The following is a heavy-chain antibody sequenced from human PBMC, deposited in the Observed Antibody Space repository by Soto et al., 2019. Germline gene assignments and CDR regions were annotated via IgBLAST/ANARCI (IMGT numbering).Heavy chain of an antibody. V-gene: IGHV4-30-4*08. Sequence: QVQLQQSGPGLVKPSQTLSLTCTVSGGSISYKYYHWTWIRQSPGKGLEWIGYIHYSGSIIYNPSFKSRVTISVDTSKNQFSLQLSAETAADTAVYFCAREDDGGDRDYYGLDVWGQGTTVTVSS. CDR3: AREDDGGDRDYYGLDV. D-gene: IGHD2-21*02. CDR2: IHYSGSI. CDR1: GGSISYKYYH. J-gene: IGHJ6*02.